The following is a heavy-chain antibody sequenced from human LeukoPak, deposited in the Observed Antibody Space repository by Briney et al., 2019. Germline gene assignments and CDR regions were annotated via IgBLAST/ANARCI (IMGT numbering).Heavy chain of an antibody. J-gene: IGHJ4*02. CDR3: ARIPATAPLVDY. CDR2: ISYDGSNK. CDR1: GFTFSSYG. Sequence: GGSLRLSCAASGFTFSSYGMHWVRQAPGKGLEWVAVISYDGSNKYYADSVKGRFTISRDNSKNTLYLQMNSLRAEDTAVYYCARIPATAPLVDYWGQGTLVTVSS. V-gene: IGHV3-30*03. D-gene: IGHD2-2*01.